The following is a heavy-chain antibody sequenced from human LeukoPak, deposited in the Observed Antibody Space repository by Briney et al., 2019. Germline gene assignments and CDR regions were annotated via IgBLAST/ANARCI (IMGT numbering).Heavy chain of an antibody. CDR3: AADPYDYGDYVLGY. CDR1: GFTFTSSA. Sequence: GASVKVSFKASGFTFTSSAVQWVRQARGQRLEWIGWIVVGSGNTNYAQKFQERVTITRDMSTSTAYMGLSSLRSEDTAVYYCAADPYDYGDYVLGYWGQGTLVTVSS. V-gene: IGHV1-58*01. J-gene: IGHJ4*02. CDR2: IVVGSGNT. D-gene: IGHD4-17*01.